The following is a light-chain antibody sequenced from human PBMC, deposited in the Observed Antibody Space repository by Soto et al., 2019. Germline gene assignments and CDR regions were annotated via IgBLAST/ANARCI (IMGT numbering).Light chain of an antibody. Sequence: QSALTQPASVSGSPGQSITISCTGTSSDVGSYDLVSWYQQHPGKAPELMIYEVSERPSGVSNRFSGSKSGNTASLTISGLQAEDEADYYCCSYAGSSPYVFGTGTKVTVL. V-gene: IGLV2-23*02. J-gene: IGLJ1*01. CDR3: CSYAGSSPYV. CDR2: EVS. CDR1: SSDVGSYDL.